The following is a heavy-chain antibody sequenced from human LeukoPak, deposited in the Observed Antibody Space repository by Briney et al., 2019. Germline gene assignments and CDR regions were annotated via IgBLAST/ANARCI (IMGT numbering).Heavy chain of an antibody. D-gene: IGHD6-6*01. CDR3: GGSRSFF. Sequence: GGSLRLSCEASGFTFSNIIMSWVRQATGKGLEWVSSVSGGGGSQYYADSVEGRFTISRDNSKNTVYLQLNSLRADDTAVYYCGGSRSFFWGQGALVAVSS. J-gene: IGHJ4*02. CDR1: GFTFSNII. CDR2: VSGGGGSQ. V-gene: IGHV3-23*01.